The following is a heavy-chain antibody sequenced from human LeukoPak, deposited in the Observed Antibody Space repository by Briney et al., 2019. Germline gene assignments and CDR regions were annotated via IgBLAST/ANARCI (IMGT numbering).Heavy chain of an antibody. V-gene: IGHV1-18*01. CDR1: GYILGNSG. CDR3: ATLSARPPFYLGT. Sequence: ASVKVSCKASGYILGNSGISWVRQAPGQGLEWMGWISPYNSHTGYAQNLQGRVTLTTDTSTNTAYMELRSLTSDDTAVYYCATLSARPPFYLGTWGQGTLVTVSS. CDR2: ISPYNSHT. D-gene: IGHD6-6*01. J-gene: IGHJ5*02.